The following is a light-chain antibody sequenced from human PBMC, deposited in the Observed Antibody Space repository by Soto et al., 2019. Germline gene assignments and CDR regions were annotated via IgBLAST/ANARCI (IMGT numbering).Light chain of an antibody. V-gene: IGKV1-12*01. CDR3: QQLDSFPLT. J-gene: IGKJ5*01. CDR1: QGISSW. CDR2: AAS. Sequence: DIQMTQSPSCVSASAGDRVTITCRASQGISSWLAWYQQKPGRAPKLLIYAASRLQGGVPLRFSGSGSGTEFTLSISSLQPEDVATYYCQQLDSFPLTFGQGTRLEIK.